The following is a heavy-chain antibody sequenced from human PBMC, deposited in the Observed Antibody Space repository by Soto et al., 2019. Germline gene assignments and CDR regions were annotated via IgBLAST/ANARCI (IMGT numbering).Heavy chain of an antibody. J-gene: IGHJ6*02. CDR2: ISYTGST. CDR3: ASIVLETFRCYAMDV. V-gene: IGHV4-39*01. Sequence: QLQLQESGPGLVKPSETLSLTCSVTGGSISSNNYYWGWIRQSPGKGLEWIGTISYTGSTHYNPSFKSRVTISVDTSKHQFSMKLSSVTAADTAVYYCASIVLETFRCYAMDVWGQGTAVTVSS. CDR1: GGSISSNNYY. D-gene: IGHD1-26*01.